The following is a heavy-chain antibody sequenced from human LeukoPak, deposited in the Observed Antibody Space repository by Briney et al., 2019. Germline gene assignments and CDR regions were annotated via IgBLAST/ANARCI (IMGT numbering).Heavy chain of an antibody. V-gene: IGHV6-1*01. CDR3: ARAAQYCSSTSCYAPSYFDL. D-gene: IGHD2-2*01. CDR2: TYYRSKWYN. CDR1: GDSVSINSAA. J-gene: IGHJ2*01. Sequence: SQTLSLTCAISGDSVSINSAAWNWIRQSPSRGLEWLGRTYYRSKWYNDYAVSVKSRITINPDTSKNQFSLQLISVTPEDTAVYYCARAAQYCSSTSCYAPSYFDLWGRGTLVTVSS.